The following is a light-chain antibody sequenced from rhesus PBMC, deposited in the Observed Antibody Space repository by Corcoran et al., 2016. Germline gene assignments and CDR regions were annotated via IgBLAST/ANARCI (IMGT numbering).Light chain of an antibody. CDR3: QHYNIGPFT. CDR1: QSVSSS. Sequence: EIVLTQSPATLSLSPGERAILSCRASQSVSSSLAWYQQNPEQAHRLLIYDTSSRATGIPDRVSGSGSGTAFTLTISRLAPEYFAVHSWQHYNIGPFTFVPGSKLDI. V-gene: IGKV3-42*03. CDR2: DTS. J-gene: IGKJ3*01.